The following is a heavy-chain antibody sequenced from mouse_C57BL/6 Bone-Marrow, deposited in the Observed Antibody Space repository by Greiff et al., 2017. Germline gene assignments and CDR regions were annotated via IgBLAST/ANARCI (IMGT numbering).Heavy chain of an antibody. CDR1: GFTFSSYG. J-gene: IGHJ2*01. CDR3: ARSYDGYSYYFDY. D-gene: IGHD2-3*01. Sequence: EVQRVESGGDLVKPGGSLKLSCAASGFTFSSYGMSWVRQTPDKRLEWVATISSGGSYTYYPDSVKGRFTISRDNAKNTLYLQMSSLKSEDTAMYYGARSYDGYSYYFDYWGQGTTLTVSS. CDR2: ISSGGSYT. V-gene: IGHV5-6*01.